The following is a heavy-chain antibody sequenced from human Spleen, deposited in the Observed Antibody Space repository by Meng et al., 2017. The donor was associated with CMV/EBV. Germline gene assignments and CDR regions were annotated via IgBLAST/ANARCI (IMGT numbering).Heavy chain of an antibody. CDR3: AKGGYSYAYKSLSWFGP. Sequence: SGGSISGSDYYWGWIRQSSGKGLEWIGNIYYSGSTYYNPSLKSRVTISVDTSKNQFSLKLNSVTAADTAVYYCAKGGYSYAYKSLSWFGPWGLGTLVT. J-gene: IGHJ5*02. CDR1: GGSISGSDYY. CDR2: IYYSGST. D-gene: IGHD5-18*01. V-gene: IGHV4-39*07.